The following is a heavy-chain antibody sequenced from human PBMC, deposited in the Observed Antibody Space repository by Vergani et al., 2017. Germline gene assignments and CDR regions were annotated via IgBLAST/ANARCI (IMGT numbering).Heavy chain of an antibody. Sequence: QVQLVESGGGVVQPGGSLRLSCAASGFTFSSYRMHWVRQAPGKGLEWVAIIRYDGSNKYYADSVKGRFTISRDNSKNTLYLQMNSLRAEDTAVYYCAKIPYSSSWYGDWFDPWGQGTLVTVSS. J-gene: IGHJ5*02. CDR3: AKIPYSSSWYGDWFDP. D-gene: IGHD6-13*01. CDR1: GFTFSSYR. CDR2: IRYDGSNK. V-gene: IGHV3-30*02.